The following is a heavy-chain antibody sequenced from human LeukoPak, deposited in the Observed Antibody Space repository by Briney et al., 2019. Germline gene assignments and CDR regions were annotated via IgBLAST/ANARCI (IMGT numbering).Heavy chain of an antibody. J-gene: IGHJ6*04. CDR3: AELGITMIGGV. D-gene: IGHD3-10*02. CDR1: GGSISNYY. Sequence: LSLTCTVSGGSISNYYWTWIRQPPGKGLEWVSYISSSGSTIYYADSVKGRFTISRDNAKNSLYLQMNSLRAEDTAVYYCAELGITMIGGVWGKGTTVTISS. V-gene: IGHV3-11*04. CDR2: ISSSGSTI.